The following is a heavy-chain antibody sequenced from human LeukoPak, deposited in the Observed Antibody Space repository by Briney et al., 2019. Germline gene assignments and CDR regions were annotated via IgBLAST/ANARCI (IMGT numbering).Heavy chain of an antibody. Sequence: GGSLRLSCAASGFPFSSYGMRWVRQAPGKGLEGVSAISGSGGSTYYADSVKGRFTISRDNSKNTLYLQMNSLRAEDTAVYYCAKSRSSYYYDSSGYSADWGQGTLVTVSS. J-gene: IGHJ4*02. CDR2: ISGSGGST. V-gene: IGHV3-23*01. D-gene: IGHD3-22*01. CDR1: GFPFSSYG. CDR3: AKSRSSYYYDSSGYSAD.